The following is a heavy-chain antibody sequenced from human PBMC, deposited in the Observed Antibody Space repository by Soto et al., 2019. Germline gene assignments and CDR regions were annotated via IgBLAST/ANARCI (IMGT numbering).Heavy chain of an antibody. CDR3: ARDYRSNYDFWSGYSIYYGMDV. D-gene: IGHD3-3*01. CDR2: ISAYNGNT. J-gene: IGHJ6*02. CDR1: GYTFTSDG. V-gene: IGHV1-18*01. Sequence: ASVKVSCKASGYTFTSDGISWVRQAPGQGLEWMGWISAYNGNTNYAQKLQGRVTMTTDTSTSTAYMELRSLRSDDTAVYYCARDYRSNYDFWSGYSIYYGMDVWGQGTTVTVSS.